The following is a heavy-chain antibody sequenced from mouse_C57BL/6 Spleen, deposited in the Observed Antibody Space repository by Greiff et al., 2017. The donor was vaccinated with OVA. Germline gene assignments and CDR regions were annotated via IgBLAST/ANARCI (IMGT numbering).Heavy chain of an antibody. CDR1: GYTFTSYT. D-gene: IGHD3-3*01. Sequence: QVHVKQSGAELARPGASVKMSCKASGYTFTSYTMHWVKQRPGQGLEWIGYINPSSGYTKYNQKFKDKATLTADKSSSTAYMRLSSLTSEDSAVYYCARGGTRDWYFDVWGTGTTVTVSS. V-gene: IGHV1-4*01. CDR2: INPSSGYT. CDR3: ARGGTRDWYFDV. J-gene: IGHJ1*03.